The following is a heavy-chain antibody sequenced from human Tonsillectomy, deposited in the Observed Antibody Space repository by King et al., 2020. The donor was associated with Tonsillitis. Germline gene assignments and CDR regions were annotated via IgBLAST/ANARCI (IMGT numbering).Heavy chain of an antibody. CDR3: ARYVSGSFDY. V-gene: IGHV4-39*01. CDR2: MDYSGTT. Sequence: QLQESGPGVVKPSETLSLTCTVSGGSISSSDHYWAWIRQPPGKGLEWSGYMDYSGTTFYNPSLKSRITISGGTSENRFSLKLSSLTAADTAVYFCARYVSGSFDYWGQGALVTVSS. CDR1: GGSISSSDHY. D-gene: IGHD1-26*01. J-gene: IGHJ4*02.